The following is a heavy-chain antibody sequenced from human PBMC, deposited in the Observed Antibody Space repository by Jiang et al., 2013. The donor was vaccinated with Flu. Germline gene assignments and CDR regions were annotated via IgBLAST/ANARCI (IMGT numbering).Heavy chain of an antibody. D-gene: IGHD3-22*01. J-gene: IGHJ6*02. CDR3: ARGEIRPYYDSSGKRYYYYYYGMDV. CDR2: FYPADSDN. Sequence: GAEVKKPGESLKISCKASGYTFTNHWIVWVRQTPGKGLEWIGAFYPADSDNRYSPAFQGRVTISADKSISTAYLQWSSLKASDTAMYYCARGEIRPYYDSSGKRYYYYYYGMDVWGQGTTVTVSS. V-gene: IGHV5-51*01. CDR1: GYTFTNHW.